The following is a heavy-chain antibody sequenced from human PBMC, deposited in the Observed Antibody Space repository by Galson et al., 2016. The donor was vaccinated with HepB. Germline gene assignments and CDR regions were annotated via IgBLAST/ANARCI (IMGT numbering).Heavy chain of an antibody. D-gene: IGHD3-3*01. Sequence: SLRLSCAASGFTFSRYGMHWVRQAPGKGPEWVAVISYDGSNNYYAGSVKGRFTISRDNFKNTLYLQMNSLRAEDTAVYYCAKGEPASRYDFWRGYFDYWGQGTLVTVSS. V-gene: IGHV3-30*18. CDR3: AKGEPASRYDFWRGYFDY. CDR2: ISYDGSNN. J-gene: IGHJ4*02. CDR1: GFTFSRYG.